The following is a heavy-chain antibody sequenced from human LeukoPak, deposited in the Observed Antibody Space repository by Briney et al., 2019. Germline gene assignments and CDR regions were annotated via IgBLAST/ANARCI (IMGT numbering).Heavy chain of an antibody. J-gene: IGHJ6*02. V-gene: IGHV3-9*01. CDR3: AKHMRATNTYSFFGLDV. D-gene: IGHD1-26*01. CDR1: GFAFKDYG. CDR2: INWNGGGT. Sequence: GGSLRLSCAATGFAFKDYGMHWVRQPPGKGLEWVSSINWNGGGTDYADSVKGRFTISRDNAKNSLYLQLSSLRPEDTALYYCAKHMRATNTYSFFGLDVWGQGTTVTISS.